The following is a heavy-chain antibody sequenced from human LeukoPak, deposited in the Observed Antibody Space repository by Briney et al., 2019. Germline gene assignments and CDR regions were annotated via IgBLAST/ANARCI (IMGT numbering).Heavy chain of an antibody. CDR1: GFTFSNFG. J-gene: IGHJ4*02. V-gene: IGHV3-23*01. CDR2: ISGSGGRT. CDR3: AKPARTDYVDY. D-gene: IGHD1-14*01. Sequence: GGTLRLSCAAFGFTFSNFGMSWVRQTPGKGLEWVSAISGSGGRTYYADSVKGRFTISRDNSKNTLYLQMNSLRAEDTAVYYCAKPARTDYVDYWGQGTLVTVST.